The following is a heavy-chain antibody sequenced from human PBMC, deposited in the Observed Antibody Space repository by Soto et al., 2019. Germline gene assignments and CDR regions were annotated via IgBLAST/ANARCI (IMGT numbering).Heavy chain of an antibody. D-gene: IGHD3-16*01. Sequence: EVQLVESGGDLVQPGGSLRVSCAASGFTFSSYSINWVRQAPGKGLEWVSYISGSSTIYYADSVKGRFTISRDNAKNSLYLQMNSLRDEDTAVYYCARVGLGLFGMDVWGQGTTVTVSS. V-gene: IGHV3-48*02. CDR2: ISGSSTI. CDR1: GFTFSSYS. CDR3: ARVGLGLFGMDV. J-gene: IGHJ6*02.